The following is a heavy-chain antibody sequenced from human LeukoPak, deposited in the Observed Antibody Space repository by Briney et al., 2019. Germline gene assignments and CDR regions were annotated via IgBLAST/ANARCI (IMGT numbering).Heavy chain of an antibody. Sequence: ASVKVSCKASGYTFTSYGISWVRQAPGQGLEWMGWISAYNGNTNYAQKLQGRVTMTTDTSTSTAYMELRSLRSDDTAVYYCARDIGYCSSTSCYRFDYWGQGTLVTVSS. J-gene: IGHJ4*02. V-gene: IGHV1-18*01. CDR1: GYTFTSYG. D-gene: IGHD2-2*02. CDR2: ISAYNGNT. CDR3: ARDIGYCSSTSCYRFDY.